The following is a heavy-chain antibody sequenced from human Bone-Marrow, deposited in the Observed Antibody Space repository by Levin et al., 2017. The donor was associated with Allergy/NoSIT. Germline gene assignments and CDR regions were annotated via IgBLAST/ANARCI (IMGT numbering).Heavy chain of an antibody. CDR1: GFTFSSYA. V-gene: IGHV3-30*04. CDR3: ARDGGGEAGSYYYYGMDV. CDR2: ISYDGSNK. Sequence: GGSLRLSCAASGFTFSSYAMHWVRQAPGKGLEWVAVISYDGSNKYYADSVKGRFTISRDNSKNTLYLQMNSLRAEDTAVYYCARDGGGEAGSYYYYGMDVWGQGTTVTVSS. D-gene: IGHD6-25*01. J-gene: IGHJ6*02.